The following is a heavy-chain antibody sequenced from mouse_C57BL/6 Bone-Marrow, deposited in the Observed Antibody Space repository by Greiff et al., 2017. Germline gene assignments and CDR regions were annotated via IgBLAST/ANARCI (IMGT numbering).Heavy chain of an antibody. CDR2: INYDGSST. J-gene: IGHJ4*01. CDR3: ARERKLRPLGYAMDY. CDR1: GFTFSDYY. Sequence: DVKLVESEGGLVQPGSSMKLSCTASGFTFSDYYMAWVRQVPEKGLEWVANINYDGSSTYYLASLKSRFIISGDTAKNILYLQMSSLKSEDTATYYCARERKLRPLGYAMDYWGQGTSVTVSS. D-gene: IGHD3-2*02. V-gene: IGHV5-16*01.